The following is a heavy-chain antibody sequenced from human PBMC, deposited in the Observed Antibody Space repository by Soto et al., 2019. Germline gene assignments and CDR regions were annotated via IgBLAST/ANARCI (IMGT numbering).Heavy chain of an antibody. J-gene: IGHJ4*02. CDR2: IIPIFGTA. CDR1: GGTFSSYA. D-gene: IGHD6-19*01. V-gene: IGHV1-69*06. CDR3: ASYSSGWYFDY. Sequence: SVKVSCKASGGTFSSYASSWVRQAPGQGLEWMGGIIPIFGTANYAQKFQGRVTITADKSTSTAYMELSSLRSEDTAVYYCASYSSGWYFDYWGQGTLVTVSS.